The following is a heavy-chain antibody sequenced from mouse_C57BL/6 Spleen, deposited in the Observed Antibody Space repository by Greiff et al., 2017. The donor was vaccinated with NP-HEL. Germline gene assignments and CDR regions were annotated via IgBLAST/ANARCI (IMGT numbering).Heavy chain of an antibody. D-gene: IGHD2-2*01. V-gene: IGHV1-50*01. CDR1: GYTFTSYW. Sequence: QVQLQQPGAELVKPGASVKLSCKASGYTFTSYWMQWVKQRPGQGLEWIGEIDPSDSYTNYNQKFKGKATLTVDTSSSTAYMQLSSLTSEDSAVYYCASYGYHYWGQGTTLTVSS. CDR2: IDPSDSYT. CDR3: ASYGYHY. J-gene: IGHJ2*01.